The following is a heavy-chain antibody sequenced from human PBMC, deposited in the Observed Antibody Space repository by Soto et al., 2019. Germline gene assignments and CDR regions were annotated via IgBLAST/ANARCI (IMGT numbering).Heavy chain of an antibody. V-gene: IGHV4-59*08. D-gene: IGHD1-26*01. J-gene: IGHJ4*02. Sequence: SETLSLTCTVSGGSISSYYWSWIRQPPGKGLEWIGYIYYSGSTNYNPSLKSRVTISVDTSKNQFSLKLSSVTAADTAVYYCARYSGSYYGPYFDYWGQGTLVTVSS. CDR2: IYYSGST. CDR1: GGSISSYY. CDR3: ARYSGSYYGPYFDY.